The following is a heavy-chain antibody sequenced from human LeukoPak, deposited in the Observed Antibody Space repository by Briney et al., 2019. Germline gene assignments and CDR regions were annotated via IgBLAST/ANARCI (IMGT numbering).Heavy chain of an antibody. V-gene: IGHV4-30-4*08. CDR2: IYHSGTT. CDR3: ARDSYYDILTGYYPYYYYGMDV. CDR1: GDSTSNGNYF. D-gene: IGHD3-9*01. Sequence: SQILSLTCIVSGDSTSNGNYFWSWIRQSPGTGLEWIGYIYHSGTTYCNPSLVSRVTMSIDTSKNQFSLRLSSVTAADTAVYYCARDSYYDILTGYYPYYYYGMDVWGQGTTVTVSS. J-gene: IGHJ6*02.